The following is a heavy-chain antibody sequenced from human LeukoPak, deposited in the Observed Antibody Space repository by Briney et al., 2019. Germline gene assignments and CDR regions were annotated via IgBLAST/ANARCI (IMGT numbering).Heavy chain of an antibody. D-gene: IGHD3-16*02. CDR2: IYYSGST. V-gene: IGHV4-61*08. CDR1: GGSISSGGYY. J-gene: IGHJ4*02. Sequence: SQTLSLTCTVSGGSISSGGYYWSWIRQPPGKGLEWIGYIYYSGSTNYNPSLKSRVTISVDTSKNQFSLKLSSVTAADTAVYYCARGRYTRSPAGSFDYWGQGTLVTVSS. CDR3: ARGRYTRSPAGSFDY.